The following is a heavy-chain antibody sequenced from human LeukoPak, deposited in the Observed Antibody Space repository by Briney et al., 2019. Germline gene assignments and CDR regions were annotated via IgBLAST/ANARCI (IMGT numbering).Heavy chain of an antibody. V-gene: IGHV1-18*01. CDR2: ISAYNGNT. Sequence: ASVKVSCKASGYTFTSYGISWVRQAPGQGLEWMGWISAYNGNTNYAQKLRGRVTMTTDTSTSTAYMELRSLRSDDTAVYYCARDLYSRGWYCSGGSCYHKGAFDIWGQGTMVTVSS. CDR3: ARDLYSRGWYCSGGSCYHKGAFDI. J-gene: IGHJ3*02. CDR1: GYTFTSYG. D-gene: IGHD2-15*01.